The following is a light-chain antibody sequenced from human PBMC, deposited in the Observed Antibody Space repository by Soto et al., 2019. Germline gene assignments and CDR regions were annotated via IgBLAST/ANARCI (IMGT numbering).Light chain of an antibody. V-gene: IGLV3-9*01. Sequence: SYELTQPLSVSVALGQTASITCGGNNIGSKNVHWYQQKPGQAPVLVIYRDTNRPSGIPERFSGSNSGNTATLTISRAQAGDEADYYCQVWDSNTGVFGGGTKVTVL. J-gene: IGLJ2*01. CDR1: NIGSKN. CDR2: RDT. CDR3: QVWDSNTGV.